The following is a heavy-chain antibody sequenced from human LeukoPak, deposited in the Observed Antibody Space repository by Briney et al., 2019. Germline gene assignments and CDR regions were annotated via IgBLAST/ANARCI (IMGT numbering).Heavy chain of an antibody. D-gene: IGHD6-13*01. V-gene: IGHV3-23*01. CDR2: ISGSGGST. Sequence: GGSLRLSCAASGFTFSSYAMSWVRQAPGKGLEWVSAISGSGGSTYYADSVKGRFTISRDNSKNTLYLQMNSLRAEDTAVYYCARDSISWYRLYWFDPWGQGTLVTVSS. CDR1: GFTFSSYA. CDR3: ARDSISWYRLYWFDP. J-gene: IGHJ5*02.